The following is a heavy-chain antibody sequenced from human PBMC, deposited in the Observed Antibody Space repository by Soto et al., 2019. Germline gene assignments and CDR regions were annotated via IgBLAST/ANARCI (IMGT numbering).Heavy chain of an antibody. CDR1: GYTFTGYS. CDR2: ISEYSGDT. CDR3: ARPSGSYGDYAWSLKY. J-gene: IGHJ4*02. V-gene: IGHV1-18*01. D-gene: IGHD4-17*01. Sequence: VQLVQSGAEVKKPGASVKVSCKASGYTFTGYSVGWVRKAPGQGVEWMGWISEYSGDTYYAQRFQDRLTMTTDASTSTAYMELTSLRSDDTAVYYCARPSGSYGDYAWSLKYWGQGTLVTVSS.